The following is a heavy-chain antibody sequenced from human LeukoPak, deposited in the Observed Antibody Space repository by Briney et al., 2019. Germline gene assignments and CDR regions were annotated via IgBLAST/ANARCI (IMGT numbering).Heavy chain of an antibody. CDR1: GFTFSSYS. CDR2: ISSSSSYI. CDR3: AKPQGSPDAFDI. Sequence: GGSLRLSCAASGFTFSSYSMNWVRQAPGKGLEWVSSISSSSSYIYYADSVKGRFTISRDNAKNSLYLQMNSLRAEDTAVYYCAKPQGSPDAFDIWGQGTMVTVSS. D-gene: IGHD1-26*01. V-gene: IGHV3-21*01. J-gene: IGHJ3*02.